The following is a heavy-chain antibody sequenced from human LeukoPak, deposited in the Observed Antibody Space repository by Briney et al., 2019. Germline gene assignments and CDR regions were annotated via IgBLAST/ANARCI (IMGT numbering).Heavy chain of an antibody. CDR1: GYTFTSYD. D-gene: IGHD6-19*01. Sequence: ASVEVSCKASGYTFTSYDINWVRQATGQGLEWMGWMNPNSGNTGYAQKFQGRVTMTRNSSISTAYMELSSLRSEDTAVYYCARAAVAEADWFDPWGQGTLVTVSS. J-gene: IGHJ5*02. CDR2: MNPNSGNT. CDR3: ARAAVAEADWFDP. V-gene: IGHV1-8*01.